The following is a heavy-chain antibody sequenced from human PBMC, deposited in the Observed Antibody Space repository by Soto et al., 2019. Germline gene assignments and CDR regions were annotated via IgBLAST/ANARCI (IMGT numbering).Heavy chain of an antibody. V-gene: IGHV3-30*03. CDR1: GFPFSSYG. J-gene: IGHJ4*02. CDR3: AGGQYYFDY. CDR2: ISYDGSNK. D-gene: IGHD2-15*01. Sequence: QVQLVESGGGVVQPGRYLRLSCAASGFPFSSYGMHWVRQAPGKGLEWVAHISYDGSNKHYTDSVKGRFNISRDNSKNMLYLQMSSLRAEDTAVYYCAGGQYYFDYCGQGTRVSVSS.